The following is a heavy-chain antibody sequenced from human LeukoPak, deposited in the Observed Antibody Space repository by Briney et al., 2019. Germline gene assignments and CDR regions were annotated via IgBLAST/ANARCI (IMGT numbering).Heavy chain of an antibody. J-gene: IGHJ6*02. D-gene: IGHD3-3*01. Sequence: ATVKVFCKASGGTFSSYAISWVRQAPGQGLEWMGGIIPIFGTANYAQKFQGRVTITADESTSTAYMELSSLRSEDTAVYYCARTIGGNMLGLGVVIPPYYYYYGMDVWGQGTTVTVSS. CDR1: GGTFSSYA. CDR2: IIPIFGTA. CDR3: ARTIGGNMLGLGVVIPPYYYYYGMDV. V-gene: IGHV1-69*13.